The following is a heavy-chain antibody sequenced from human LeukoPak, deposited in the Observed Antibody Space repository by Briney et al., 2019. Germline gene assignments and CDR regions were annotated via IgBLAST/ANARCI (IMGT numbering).Heavy chain of an antibody. CDR1: GFTFDDYA. Sequence: GGSLRLSCAASGFTFDDYAFHWVRQAPGKGLEWVSGISWNSANIGYADSVKGRFTISRDNAKNSLYLQMNSLRTEDTALYYCARTNYYDSSGYAYYFDYWSQGTLVTDS. D-gene: IGHD3-22*01. V-gene: IGHV3-9*01. J-gene: IGHJ4*02. CDR3: ARTNYYDSSGYAYYFDY. CDR2: ISWNSANI.